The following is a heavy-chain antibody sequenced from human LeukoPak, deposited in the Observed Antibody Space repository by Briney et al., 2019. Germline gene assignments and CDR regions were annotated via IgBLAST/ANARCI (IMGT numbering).Heavy chain of an antibody. Sequence: ASVKVSCKASGYSSTNYGISWVRQAPGQGLEWMGWIHIYRGNTNYAQKFQGRVTMTTDTSTSTVYMEVRGLRSDDAAMYYCARDVGITVADSFDPWGQGTLVTVSS. V-gene: IGHV1-18*01. CDR3: ARDVGITVADSFDP. D-gene: IGHD6-13*01. CDR2: IHIYRGNT. CDR1: GYSSTNYG. J-gene: IGHJ5*02.